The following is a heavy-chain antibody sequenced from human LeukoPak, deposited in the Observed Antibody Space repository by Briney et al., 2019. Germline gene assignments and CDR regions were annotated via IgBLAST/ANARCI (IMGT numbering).Heavy chain of an antibody. J-gene: IGHJ4*02. V-gene: IGHV1-2*02. Sequence: GASVKVSCEASGYTFTGYYMHWVRQAPGQGLEWMGWINPNSGGTNYAQKFQGRVTMTRDTSISTAYMELSRLRSDDTAVYYCASAITMVRGPPDYWGQGTLVTVSS. D-gene: IGHD3-10*01. CDR3: ASAITMVRGPPDY. CDR1: GYTFTGYY. CDR2: INPNSGGT.